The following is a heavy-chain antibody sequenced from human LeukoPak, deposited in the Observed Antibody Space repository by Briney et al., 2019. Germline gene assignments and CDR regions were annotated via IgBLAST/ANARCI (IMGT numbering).Heavy chain of an antibody. Sequence: PETLSLTCAVYGGSFSGYYWSWIRQPPGKGLEWIGEINHSGSTNYNPSLKSRVTISVDTSKNQFSLKLSSVTAADTAVYYCARGREDIVVVPAANRPFDPWGQGTLVTVSS. J-gene: IGHJ5*02. CDR1: GGSFSGYY. V-gene: IGHV4-34*01. D-gene: IGHD2-2*01. CDR3: ARGREDIVVVPAANRPFDP. CDR2: INHSGST.